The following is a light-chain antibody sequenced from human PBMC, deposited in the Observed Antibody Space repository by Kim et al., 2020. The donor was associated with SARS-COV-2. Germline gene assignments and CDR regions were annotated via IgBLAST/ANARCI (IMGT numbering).Light chain of an antibody. J-gene: IGLJ2*01. CDR1: NIGRNS. V-gene: IGLV3-21*04. CDR2: YEG. CDR3: QVGDSSSDHVV. Sequence: APRRKAGSTTGGKNIGRNSVHWYHQKPGEAPVLVIYYEGDRPSGGPERLSGSNSGNTATLTISRGEDGDEADYYCQVGDSSSDHVVFGGGTKLTVL.